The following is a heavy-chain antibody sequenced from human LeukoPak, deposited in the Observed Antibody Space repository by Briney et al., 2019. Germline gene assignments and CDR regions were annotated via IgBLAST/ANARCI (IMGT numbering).Heavy chain of an antibody. V-gene: IGHV1-8*01. Sequence: ASVKVSCKASGYTFTSYDINWVRQATGQGLEWMGWMNPNSGNTGYAQKFQGRVTMTRNTSISTAYMELSSLRSEDTAVYYCARGGNLYSSSWYMAWGYYYYYMDVWGKGTTVTISS. D-gene: IGHD6-13*01. CDR1: GYTFTSYD. CDR2: MNPNSGNT. CDR3: ARGGNLYSSSWYMAWGYYYYYMDV. J-gene: IGHJ6*03.